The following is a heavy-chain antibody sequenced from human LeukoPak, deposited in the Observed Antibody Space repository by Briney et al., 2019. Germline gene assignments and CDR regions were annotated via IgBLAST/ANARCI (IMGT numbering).Heavy chain of an antibody. CDR3: ARDSEWGLLRSDY. CDR2: INPNSGVT. Sequence: EASVKVSCKASGYTFTGYYMHWVRQAPGQGLEWMGWINPNSGVTNYAQKFQGRVTMTRDTSISTAYMELSRLRSDDTAVYYCARDSEWGLLRSDYWGQGTLVTVSS. CDR1: GYTFTGYY. V-gene: IGHV1-2*02. J-gene: IGHJ4*02. D-gene: IGHD1-26*01.